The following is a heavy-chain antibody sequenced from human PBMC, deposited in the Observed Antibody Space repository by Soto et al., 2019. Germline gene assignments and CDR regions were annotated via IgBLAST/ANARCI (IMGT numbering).Heavy chain of an antibody. J-gene: IGHJ4*02. CDR3: ARNLGYSSGGGDN. CDR2: VIPVHGVT. CDR1: GDTFSSYT. V-gene: IGHV1-69*02. Sequence: QVQLVQSGAEVKKPGSSVNVSCQAPGDTFSSYTFTWLRQAPGQGPEWMGRVIPVHGVTNYALKFQGRVTIPADRFTNSVDIELNSLTSEDTAIYYCARNLGYSSGGGDNWGQGTLVTVSS. D-gene: IGHD6-19*01.